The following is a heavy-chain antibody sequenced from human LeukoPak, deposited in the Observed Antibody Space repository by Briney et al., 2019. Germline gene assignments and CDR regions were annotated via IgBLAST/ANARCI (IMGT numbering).Heavy chain of an antibody. V-gene: IGHV3-23*01. CDR1: GFTFSNSA. CDR3: AKLTRYGSGGYCDY. D-gene: IGHD3-10*01. J-gene: IGHJ4*02. Sequence: GGSLRLSCAASGFTFSNSAMTWVRQAPGKGLEWVSAISGSGGSTYYADSVKGRFTISRDNSKNTLFLQMSSLRAEDTAVYYCAKLTRYGSGGYCDYWGQGTLVTVSS. CDR2: ISGSGGST.